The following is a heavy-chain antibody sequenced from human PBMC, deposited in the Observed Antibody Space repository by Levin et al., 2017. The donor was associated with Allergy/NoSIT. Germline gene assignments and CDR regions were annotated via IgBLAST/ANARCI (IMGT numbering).Heavy chain of an antibody. Sequence: PGGSLRLSCAASGFTFSSYAMHWVRQAPGKGLEWVAVISYDGSNKYYADSVKGRFTISRDNSKNTLYLQMNSLRAEDTAVYYCARGDFPLRYFDWLPRRGVVTATTPDYWGQGTLVTVSS. CDR3: ARGDFPLRYFDWLPRRGVVTATTPDY. CDR2: ISYDGSNK. J-gene: IGHJ4*02. CDR1: GFTFSSYA. V-gene: IGHV3-30-3*01. D-gene: IGHD3-9*01.